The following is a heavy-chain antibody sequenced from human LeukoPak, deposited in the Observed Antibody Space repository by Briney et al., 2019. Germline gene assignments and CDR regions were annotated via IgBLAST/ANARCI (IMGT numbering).Heavy chain of an antibody. J-gene: IGHJ6*03. CDR1: GYTFTGYY. Sequence: GASVKVSCKASGYTFTGYYMHWVRQAPGQGLEWTGWINPNSGGTNYAQKFQGRVTMTRDTSISTAYMELSRLRSDDTAVYYCARGAYYYYYYMDVWGKGTTVTASS. V-gene: IGHV1-2*02. CDR3: ARGAYYYYYYMDV. CDR2: INPNSGGT.